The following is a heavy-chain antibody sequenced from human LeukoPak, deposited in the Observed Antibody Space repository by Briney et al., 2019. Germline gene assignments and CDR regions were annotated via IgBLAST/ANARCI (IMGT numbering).Heavy chain of an antibody. CDR1: GFTFSSYS. V-gene: IGHV3-21*01. CDR3: VRGDYYGDHGPFDY. J-gene: IGHJ4*02. D-gene: IGHD3-22*01. Sequence: GGSLRLSCSASGFTFSSYSINWVRQAPGKGLEWAASISSTSIYIYYADSVKGRLTISRDNAEKSAILQMNTLRAEDTAVYYCVRGDYYGDHGPFDYWGQGTLVTVSS. CDR2: ISSTSIYI.